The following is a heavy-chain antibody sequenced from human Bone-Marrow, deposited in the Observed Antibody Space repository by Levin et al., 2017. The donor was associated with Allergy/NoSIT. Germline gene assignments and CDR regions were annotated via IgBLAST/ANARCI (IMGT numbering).Heavy chain of an antibody. CDR1: GYSFTSHD. CDR3: ARSVLRAWGNAFDI. V-gene: IGHV1-8*01. J-gene: IGHJ3*02. D-gene: IGHD7-27*01. CDR2: MNANSGNT. Sequence: GESLKISCKASGYSFTSHDVNWVRQASGQGLEWMGWMNANSGNTGYARQFQGRVTMTWSTSTSTAFLEVGSLTPGDTAIYFCARSVLRAWGNAFDIWGQGTMVTVSS.